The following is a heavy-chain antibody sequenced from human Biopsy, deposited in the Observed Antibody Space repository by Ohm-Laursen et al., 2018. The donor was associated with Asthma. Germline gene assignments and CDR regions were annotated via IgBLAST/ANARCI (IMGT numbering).Heavy chain of an antibody. J-gene: IGHJ6*02. Sequence: SVKVSCKAPGGTFSNFAISWVRQAPGQGLEWLGGIMTVFGTTNYAQKFQGRVTITADESTSTAYMEVTSLRSEDTAIYYCARCQGGYSSGWSLLLKKIYYSGMDVWGQGTAVTVSS. CDR1: GGTFSNFA. CDR3: ARCQGGYSSGWSLLLKKIYYSGMDV. D-gene: IGHD6-19*01. CDR2: IMTVFGTT. V-gene: IGHV1-69*13.